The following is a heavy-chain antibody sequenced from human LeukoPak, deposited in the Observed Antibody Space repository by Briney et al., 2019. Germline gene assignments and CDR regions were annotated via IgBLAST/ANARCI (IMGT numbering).Heavy chain of an antibody. CDR2: IYYSGST. J-gene: IGHJ5*02. CDR3: AGDYGDLLTGIRFDT. V-gene: IGHV4-59*06. Sequence: SETLSLPCTVSGGSISSDYWNWIRQPPGKGLEWIGFIYYSGSTYYNPSLKSRVTISIQTSKNQFSLKLTSVTAADTAVYYCAGDYGDLLTGIRFDTWGQGTLVTVSS. D-gene: IGHD4-17*01. CDR1: GGSISSDY.